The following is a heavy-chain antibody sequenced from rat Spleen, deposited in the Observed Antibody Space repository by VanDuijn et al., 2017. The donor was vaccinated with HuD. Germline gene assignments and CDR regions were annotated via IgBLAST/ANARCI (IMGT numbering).Heavy chain of an antibody. D-gene: IGHD1-4*01. CDR1: GFTFSNYG. CDR3: ARQPGYKGYVMDA. J-gene: IGHJ4*01. V-gene: IGHV5-29*01. CDR2: ISYDGSST. Sequence: EVQLVESGGGLVQPGRSLKLSCAASGFTFSNYGMAWVRQAPTTGLEWVAPISYDGSSTSYRDPVKGRFTISRDNAKSTLYLQMDSLRSEDTATYYCARQPGYKGYVMDAWGQGASVTVSS.